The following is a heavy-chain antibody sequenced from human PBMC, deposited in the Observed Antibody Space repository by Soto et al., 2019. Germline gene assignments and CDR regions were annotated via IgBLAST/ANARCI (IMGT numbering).Heavy chain of an antibody. V-gene: IGHV3-21*01. Sequence: EVQLVESGGGLVKPGGSLRLSCAASGFTFSSYSMNWVRQAPGKGLEWVSSISSSSSYIYYADSVKGRFTISRDNAKNSLYLQMHSLRAEDTAVYYCARVVAATRVFDYWGQGTLVTVSS. J-gene: IGHJ4*02. CDR3: ARVVAATRVFDY. D-gene: IGHD2-15*01. CDR2: ISSSSSYI. CDR1: GFTFSSYS.